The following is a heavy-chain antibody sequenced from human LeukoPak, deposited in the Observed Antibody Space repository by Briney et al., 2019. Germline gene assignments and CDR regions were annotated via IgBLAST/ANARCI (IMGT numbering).Heavy chain of an antibody. J-gene: IGHJ4*02. Sequence: SETLSLTCTVSGGSISSYYWSWIRQPPGKGLEWTGYIYYSGSTNYNPSLKSRVTISVDTSKNQFSLKLSSVTAADTAVYYCARQPWNMGAYYFDLWGQGTLVTVSS. D-gene: IGHD1-26*01. CDR1: GGSISSYY. CDR3: ARQPWNMGAYYFDL. CDR2: IYYSGST. V-gene: IGHV4-59*08.